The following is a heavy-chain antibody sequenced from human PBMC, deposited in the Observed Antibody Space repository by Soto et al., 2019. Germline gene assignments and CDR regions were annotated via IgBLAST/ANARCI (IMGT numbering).Heavy chain of an antibody. V-gene: IGHV3-23*01. J-gene: IGHJ6*02. Sequence: EVQLLESGGGLVQPGGSLRLSCAASGFTFSSYAMSWVRQAPGKGLEWVSVISGSGDSTYYADSVRGRFTISRDNSKNTLYLKMNSLRAEDTAVYSCAKDRDGAAAGPTKFYGMDVWGQGTTVTVSS. CDR2: ISGSGDST. CDR3: AKDRDGAAAGPTKFYGMDV. D-gene: IGHD6-13*01. CDR1: GFTFSSYA.